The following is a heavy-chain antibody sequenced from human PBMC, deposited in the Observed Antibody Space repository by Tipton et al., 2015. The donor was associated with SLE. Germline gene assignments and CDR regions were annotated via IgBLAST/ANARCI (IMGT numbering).Heavy chain of an antibody. CDR1: GGSISGYY. V-gene: IGHV4-59*08. D-gene: IGHD2-15*01. CDR3: ARSPDIVPTGFDS. CDR2: ISYGGIT. J-gene: IGHJ4*02. Sequence: TLSLTCSISGGSISGYYWSWIRQPPGRGLEWIAYISYGGITNYNPSLNGRLTISADTSKNQFSLKVSSVSAADTAVYYCARSPDIVPTGFDSWGQGTLVTVSS.